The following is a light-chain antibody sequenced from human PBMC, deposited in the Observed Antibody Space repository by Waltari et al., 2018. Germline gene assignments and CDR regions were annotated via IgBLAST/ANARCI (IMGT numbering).Light chain of an antibody. CDR2: VAS. CDR1: QSISSS. J-gene: IGKJ2*01. Sequence: IQMTQSPSSLSASVGDRVTITCRASQSISSSLNWYQQIPGKAPKLLIYVASTLRSWVPSRFSGSGSGTEFSLTISSLQPEDFATYYCQQSYTTAFTFGQGTKLEIK. V-gene: IGKV1-39*01. CDR3: QQSYTTAFT.